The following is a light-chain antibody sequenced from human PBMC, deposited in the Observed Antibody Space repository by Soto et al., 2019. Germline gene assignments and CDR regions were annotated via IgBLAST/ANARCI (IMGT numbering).Light chain of an antibody. CDR2: NNN. Sequence: QALVTQPPSASGTPGQRVTIACSGSSSNIGSTTVKWYQQLPGTAPKLLIYNNNQRPSGVPDRFSGSKSGTSASLAISGLQSEDEADYYCAAWDDSLNGVVFGGGTQLTVL. V-gene: IGLV1-44*01. CDR3: AAWDDSLNGVV. CDR1: SSNIGSTT. J-gene: IGLJ3*02.